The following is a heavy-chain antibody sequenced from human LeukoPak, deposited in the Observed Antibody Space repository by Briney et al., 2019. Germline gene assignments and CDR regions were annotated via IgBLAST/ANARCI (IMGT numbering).Heavy chain of an antibody. CDR2: INPIGGSK. D-gene: IGHD2-15*01. CDR1: GYTFPNYY. Sequence: GASVNVSCKASGYTFPNYYMHWVPRAPGQGLEGMGIINPIGGSKTYAQKFQGRVTMTRDMSKSTVYMEVSSLRSEDTAVYYCARDPQGYCSGGSCYPLGYCYYYMDVWGKGTTVTVSS. J-gene: IGHJ6*03. V-gene: IGHV1-46*01. CDR3: ARDPQGYCSGGSCYPLGYCYYYMDV.